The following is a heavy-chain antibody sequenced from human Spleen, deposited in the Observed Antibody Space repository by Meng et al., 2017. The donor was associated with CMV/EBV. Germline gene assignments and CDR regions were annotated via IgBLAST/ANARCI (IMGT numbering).Heavy chain of an antibody. Sequence: SLRVACEGSGFIFGDLWMNWVRQATGKGLEWVASIERDGREKFYVDSVKGRFTISRDNARNTLYLQMNSLRDDDTAVYYCYMGHYSGAWGQGTLVTVSS. D-gene: IGHD2-21*01. J-gene: IGHJ5*02. CDR3: YMGHYSGA. CDR1: GFIFGDLW. CDR2: IERDGREK. V-gene: IGHV3-7*01.